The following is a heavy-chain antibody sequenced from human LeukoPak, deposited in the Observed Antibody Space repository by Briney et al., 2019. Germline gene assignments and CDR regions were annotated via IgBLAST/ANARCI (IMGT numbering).Heavy chain of an antibody. J-gene: IGHJ5*02. D-gene: IGHD5-18*01. CDR1: GGSISSSSYY. V-gene: IGHV4-39*01. CDR3: ARLGYNYDSNWFDP. Sequence: SETLSLTCTVSGGSISSSSYYWGWIRQPPGKGLEWIGSIYYSGSTYYNPSLKSRVTISVDTSKNQFSLKLSSVTAADTAVYYCARLGYNYDSNWFDPWGQGTLVTVSS. CDR2: IYYSGST.